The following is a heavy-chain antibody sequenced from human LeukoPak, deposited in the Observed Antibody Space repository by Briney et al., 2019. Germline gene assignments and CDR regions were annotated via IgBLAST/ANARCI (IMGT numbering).Heavy chain of an antibody. J-gene: IGHJ4*02. CDR2: ISAYNGNT. CDR1: GYTFTSYA. CDR3: ARDLDYYDSSGSYHPD. V-gene: IGHV1-18*01. Sequence: GASVKVSCKASGYTFTSYAMNWVRQASGQGLEWMGWISAYNGNTNYAQKLQGRVTMTTDTSTSTAYMELRSLRSDDTAVYYCARDLDYYDSSGSYHPDWGQGTLVTVSS. D-gene: IGHD3-22*01.